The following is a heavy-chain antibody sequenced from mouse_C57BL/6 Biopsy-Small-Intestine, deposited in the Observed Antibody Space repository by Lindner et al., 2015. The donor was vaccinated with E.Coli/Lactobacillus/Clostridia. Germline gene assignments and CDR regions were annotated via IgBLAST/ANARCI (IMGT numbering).Heavy chain of an antibody. CDR2: IWTGGGT. J-gene: IGHJ1*01. Sequence: VQLRGVLDLGLVAPSQSLSITCTVSGFSLTSYAISWVRQPPGKGLEWLGVIWTGGGTNYNSDLKSRLSISKDNSKSQVFLKMHSLQSDDTARYYCARARDTNWYFDVWGAGTTVTVSS. D-gene: IGHD3-3*01. CDR1: GFSLTSYA. CDR3: ARARDTNWYFDV. V-gene: IGHV2-9-1*01.